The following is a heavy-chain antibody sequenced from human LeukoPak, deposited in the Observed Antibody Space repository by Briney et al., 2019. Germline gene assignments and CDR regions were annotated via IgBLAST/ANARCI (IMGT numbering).Heavy chain of an antibody. J-gene: IGHJ4*02. CDR1: GYTFTIYG. D-gene: IGHD2-2*01. Sequence: ASVKVSFKASGYTFTIYGISWVRQAPGQGLEWMGWISAYNGNTNYAHKFQGRVTMTTDTSTTTAYMELRSLRSDDTAVYYCARSPHILVVPTAISYWGQGTLVTVSS. V-gene: IGHV1-18*01. CDR2: ISAYNGNT. CDR3: ARSPHILVVPTAISY.